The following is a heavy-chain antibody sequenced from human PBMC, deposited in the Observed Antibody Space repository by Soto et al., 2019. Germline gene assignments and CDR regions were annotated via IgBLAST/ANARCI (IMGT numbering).Heavy chain of an antibody. J-gene: IGHJ4*02. D-gene: IGHD2-15*01. CDR2: ISGSGGST. CDR1: GFTFSNYA. CDR3: AKDQYCSGGSCYYN. V-gene: IGHV3-23*01. Sequence: GGSLGLSCVASGFTFSNYAMSWVRQAPGKGLEWVSAISGSGGSTYYADSVKGRFTISRDNSKNTLYLQMNSLRAEDTAVYYCAKDQYCSGGSCYYNWGQGTLVTVSS.